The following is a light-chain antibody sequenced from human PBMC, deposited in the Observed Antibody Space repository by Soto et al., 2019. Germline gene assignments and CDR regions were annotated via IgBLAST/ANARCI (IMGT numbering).Light chain of an antibody. CDR1: SSNIGSNT. J-gene: IGLJ3*02. Sequence: QSVLTQPPSASGTPGQRVTISCSGSSSNIGSNTVDWFQQLPGTAPKLLIYSNNQRPSGVPDRFSGSKSATSASLANSGLQSEDEADYYCAAWDDSLNGWVFGGGTKLTVL. V-gene: IGLV1-44*01. CDR2: SNN. CDR3: AAWDDSLNGWV.